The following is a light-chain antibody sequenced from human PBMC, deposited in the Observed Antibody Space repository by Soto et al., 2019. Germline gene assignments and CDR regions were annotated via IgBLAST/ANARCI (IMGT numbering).Light chain of an antibody. CDR2: QAS. Sequence: DIQMTPSPSTLSASVGDRVSITCRASQSISRQLAWYQQKPGKAPNLLIYQASNLETGAPSRFTGSGSGTEFTLTISSLQPDDLATYYWLQYQSYWTFGQGTKVEVK. J-gene: IGKJ1*01. CDR1: QSISRQ. CDR3: LQYQSYWT. V-gene: IGKV1-5*03.